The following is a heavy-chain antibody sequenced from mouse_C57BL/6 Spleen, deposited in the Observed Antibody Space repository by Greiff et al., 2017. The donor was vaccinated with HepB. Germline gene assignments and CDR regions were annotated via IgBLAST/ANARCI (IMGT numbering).Heavy chain of an antibody. CDR1: GFTFSDYG. J-gene: IGHJ4*01. Sequence: EVKLVESGGGLVKPGGSLKLSCAASGFTFSDYGMHWVRQAPEKGLEWVAYISSGSSTIYYADTVKGRFTISRDNAKNTLFLQMTSLRSEDTAMYYCARKEEYAMDYWGQGTSVTVSS. CDR2: ISSGSSTI. CDR3: ARKEEYAMDY. V-gene: IGHV5-17*01.